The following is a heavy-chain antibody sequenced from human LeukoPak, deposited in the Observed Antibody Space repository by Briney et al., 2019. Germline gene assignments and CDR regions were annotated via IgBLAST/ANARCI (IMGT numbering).Heavy chain of an antibody. J-gene: IGHJ4*02. Sequence: GGSLRLSCAASGFTFSSYWMHWVRQAPGKGLVWVSRINSDGSSTSYADSVRGRFTISRDNAKNSLYLQMNSLRAEDTALYYCAKDMARYCSSTSCRALDYWGQGTLVTVSS. V-gene: IGHV3-74*01. CDR1: GFTFSSYW. D-gene: IGHD2-2*01. CDR2: INSDGSST. CDR3: AKDMARYCSSTSCRALDY.